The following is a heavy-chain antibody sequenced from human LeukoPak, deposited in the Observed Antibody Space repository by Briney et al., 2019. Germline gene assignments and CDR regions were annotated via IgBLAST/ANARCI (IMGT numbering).Heavy chain of an antibody. Sequence: GGSLRLSCAASGFTFSNFWMGWVRQAPGKGLEWVTVISNDESNKYYADSVKGRFTISRDNSKNMLYLQMNSLRTEDTAVYYCAKVGSGNDYYWGQGTLVTVSS. D-gene: IGHD5-12*01. CDR2: ISNDESNK. V-gene: IGHV3-30*18. J-gene: IGHJ4*02. CDR3: AKVGSGNDYY. CDR1: GFTFSNFW.